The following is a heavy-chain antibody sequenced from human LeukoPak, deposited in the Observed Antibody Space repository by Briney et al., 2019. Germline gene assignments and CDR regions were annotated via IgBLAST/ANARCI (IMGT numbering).Heavy chain of an antibody. CDR2: ISPGGEIT. CDR1: GFTFSIYG. J-gene: IGHJ4*02. CDR3: AKDNGWLHYCH. Sequence: GGSLRLSCAASGFTFSIYGMNWVRQAPGKGLEWVSGISPGGEITYYADSVKGRFTISRDNSKNTVSLQMHSLRAEDTATYYCAKDNGWLHYCHWGQGTLVTISS. V-gene: IGHV3-23*01. D-gene: IGHD5-24*01.